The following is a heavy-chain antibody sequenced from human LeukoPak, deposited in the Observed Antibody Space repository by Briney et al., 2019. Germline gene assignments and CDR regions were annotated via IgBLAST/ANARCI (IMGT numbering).Heavy chain of an antibody. CDR3: ARELLLWFGESAKNWFDP. D-gene: IGHD3-10*01. Sequence: GGSLRLSCAASGFTFSSYSMNWVRQAPGKGLEWVSSISSSSSYIYYADSVKGRFTISRDNAKNSLYLQMNSLRAEDTAVYYCARELLLWFGESAKNWFDPWGQGTLVTVSS. CDR1: GFTFSSYS. V-gene: IGHV3-21*01. J-gene: IGHJ5*02. CDR2: ISSSSSYI.